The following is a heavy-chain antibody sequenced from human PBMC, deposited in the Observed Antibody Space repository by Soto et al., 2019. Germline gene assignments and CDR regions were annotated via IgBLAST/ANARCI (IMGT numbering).Heavy chain of an antibody. J-gene: IGHJ6*03. V-gene: IGHV4-59*01. Sequence: SETLSLTCTVSGGSSSGYDGSWIRQPPGKGLEWIGYIYYSGSTNYNPSLKSRVTISVDTSKNQFSLKLSSVTAADTAVYYCATTIVYATVVSGYMDVWGKGTTVTVSS. D-gene: IGHD2-8*01. CDR2: IYYSGST. CDR1: GGSSSGYD. CDR3: ATTIVYATVVSGYMDV.